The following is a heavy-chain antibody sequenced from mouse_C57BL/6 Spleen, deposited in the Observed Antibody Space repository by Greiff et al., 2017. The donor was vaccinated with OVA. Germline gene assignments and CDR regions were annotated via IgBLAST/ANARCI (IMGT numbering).Heavy chain of an antibody. Sequence: EVKLVESEGGLVQPGSSMKLSCTASGFTFSDYYMAWVRQVPEKGLEWVANINYDGSSTYYLDSLKSRFIISRDNAKNILYLQMSSLKSEDTATYYCARDRAGGYAMDYWGQGTSVTVSS. CDR3: ARDRAGGYAMDY. J-gene: IGHJ4*01. CDR2: INYDGSST. CDR1: GFTFSDYY. V-gene: IGHV5-16*01.